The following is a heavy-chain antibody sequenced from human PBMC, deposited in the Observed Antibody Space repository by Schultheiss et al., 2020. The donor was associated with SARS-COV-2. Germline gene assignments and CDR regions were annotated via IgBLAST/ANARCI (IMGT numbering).Heavy chain of an antibody. J-gene: IGHJ6*02. Sequence: GESLKISCKGSGYSFTSYWIGWVRQMPGKGLEWMGIIYPGDSDTRYSPSFQGQVTISADKSISTAYLQWSSLKASDTAMYYCARWAWGDPGGIYYYYGMDVWGQGTTVTVSS. CDR2: IYPGDSDT. V-gene: IGHV5-51*01. CDR1: GYSFTSYW. D-gene: IGHD2-21*02. CDR3: ARWAWGDPGGIYYYYGMDV.